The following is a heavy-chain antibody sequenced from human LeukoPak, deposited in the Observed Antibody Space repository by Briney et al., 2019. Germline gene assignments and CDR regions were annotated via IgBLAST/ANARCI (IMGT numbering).Heavy chain of an antibody. CDR3: ARVETYYYDSSGYYLVY. CDR1: GYSFTSYW. D-gene: IGHD3-22*01. Sequence: PGESLKISXKGSGYSFTSYWIGWVRQMPGKGLEWMGIIYPGDSDTRYSPSFQGQVTISADKSISTAYLQWSSLKASDTAMYYCARVETYYYDSSGYYLVYWGQGTLVTVSS. CDR2: IYPGDSDT. V-gene: IGHV5-51*03. J-gene: IGHJ4*02.